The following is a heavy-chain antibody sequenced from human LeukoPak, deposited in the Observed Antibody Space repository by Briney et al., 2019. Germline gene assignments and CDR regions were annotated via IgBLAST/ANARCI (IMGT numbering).Heavy chain of an antibody. Sequence: ASVKVSCKASGHTFTSYGISWVRQAPGQGLEWMGWISAYNGNTNYAQKLQGRVTMTTDTSTSTAYMELRSLRSDDTAVYYCARSSGGSYYYYYYGMDVWGQGTTVTVSS. CDR1: GHTFTSYG. J-gene: IGHJ6*02. CDR2: ISAYNGNT. V-gene: IGHV1-18*01. CDR3: ARSSGGSYYYYYYGMDV. D-gene: IGHD1-26*01.